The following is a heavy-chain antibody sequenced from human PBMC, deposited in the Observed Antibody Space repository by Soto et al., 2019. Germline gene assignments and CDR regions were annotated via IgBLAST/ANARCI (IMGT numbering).Heavy chain of an antibody. CDR2: ISGSGGGT. Sequence: SSAVAGVSVSSQAVSGVRQTPEKGLEWVSAISGSGGGTYYADSVKGRFTISRDNSKNTLYLQMNGLRAEDTAIYFCAKSAASEDAYFYYGLDVWAQPTTVTLS. CDR1: GVSVSSQA. D-gene: IGHD6-25*01. J-gene: IGHJ6*02. CDR3: AKSAASEDAYFYYGLDV. V-gene: IGHV3-23*01.